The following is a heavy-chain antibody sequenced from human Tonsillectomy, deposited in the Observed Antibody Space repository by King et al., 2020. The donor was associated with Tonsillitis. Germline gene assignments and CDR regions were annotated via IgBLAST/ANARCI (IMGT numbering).Heavy chain of an antibody. J-gene: IGHJ2*01. D-gene: IGHD3-10*01. CDR3: ARDPGRRYYGSGSYRTTEWFDL. CDR2: IYYSGST. Sequence: VQLQESGPGLVKPSETLSLTCTVSGGSISSYYWSWIRPPPGKGLVWVGYIYYSGSTNYNPSLKSRVTITVDTSKNQFSLKLGSVTAADTAVDYCARDPGRRYYGSGSYRTTEWFDLWGRGTLVTVSS. CDR1: GGSISSYY. V-gene: IGHV4-59*01.